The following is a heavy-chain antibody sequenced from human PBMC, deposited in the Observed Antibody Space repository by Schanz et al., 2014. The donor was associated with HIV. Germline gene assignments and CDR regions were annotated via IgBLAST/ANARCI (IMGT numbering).Heavy chain of an antibody. V-gene: IGHV3-9*01. J-gene: IGHJ6*02. CDR2: ISWNSVSI. CDR3: AKAYSTSRPYSMDI. D-gene: IGHD6-6*01. Sequence: VQVVESGGALVQPGRSLRLSCAASGFTFDDYAMHWVRQAPGKGLEWVSGISWNSVSIGYADSVKGRFTISRDNAKNSLYMQMNSLRGDDTALYYCAKAYSTSRPYSMDIWGQGTTVTVSS. CDR1: GFTFDDYA.